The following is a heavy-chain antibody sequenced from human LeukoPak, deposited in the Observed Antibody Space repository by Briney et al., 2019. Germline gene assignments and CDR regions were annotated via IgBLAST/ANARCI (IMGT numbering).Heavy chain of an antibody. J-gene: IGHJ5*02. CDR2: INPNSGGT. CDR1: GYTFTGYY. V-gene: IGHV1-2*06. CDR3: ARALRIAVAGSMINWFDP. Sequence: ASVKVSCKASGYTFTGYYMHWVRQAPGQGLEWMGRINPNSGGTNYAQKSQGRVTMTRDTSISTAYMELSRLRSDDTAVYYCARALRIAVAGSMINWFDPWGQGTLVTVSS. D-gene: IGHD6-19*01.